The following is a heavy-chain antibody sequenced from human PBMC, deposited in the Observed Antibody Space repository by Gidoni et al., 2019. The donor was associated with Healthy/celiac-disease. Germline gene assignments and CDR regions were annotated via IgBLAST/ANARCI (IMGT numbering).Heavy chain of an antibody. D-gene: IGHD3-10*01. J-gene: IGHJ4*02. CDR1: GGSISSSSYY. V-gene: IGHV4-39*01. Sequence: QLQLQESGPGLVKPSETLSLTCTVSGGSISSSSYYWGWIRQPPGKGLEWIGSIYYSGSPYYNPSLKRRVTISVDTSKNQFSLKLSSVTAADTAVYYCATGRWLQGGFDYWGQGTLVTVSS. CDR2: IYYSGSP. CDR3: ATGRWLQGGFDY.